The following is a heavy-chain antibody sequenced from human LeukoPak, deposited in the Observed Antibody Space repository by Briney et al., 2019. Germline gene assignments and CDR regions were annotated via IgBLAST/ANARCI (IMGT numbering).Heavy chain of an antibody. CDR2: INSGSTYT. CDR3: ARSLTTLTYEGY. J-gene: IGHJ4*02. Sequence: PGGSLRLSCGASGFTFSSYAMRGVRQAPGKGLEWVSSINSGSTYTYYTESVKGRFTVSRDNAKNSLFLQMNSLRAEDTAIYYCARSLTTLTYEGYWGQGTLVTVSS. CDR1: GFTFSSYA. V-gene: IGHV3-21*01. D-gene: IGHD1-1*01.